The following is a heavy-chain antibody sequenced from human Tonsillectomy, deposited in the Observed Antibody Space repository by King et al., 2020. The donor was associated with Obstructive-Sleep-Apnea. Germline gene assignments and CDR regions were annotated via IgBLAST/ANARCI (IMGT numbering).Heavy chain of an antibody. Sequence: VQLVESGGGLVQPGGSLRLSCAASGFSFSSYWMSWVRQAPGKGLEWVSNIKQDGSEKYYVDSVKGRFTISRDNAKDSLCLQLNSLRAEVTAVYYCARDQGDFDYWGQGTLVTVSS. CDR2: IKQDGSEK. J-gene: IGHJ4*02. V-gene: IGHV3-7*01. CDR1: GFSFSSYW. CDR3: ARDQGDFDY.